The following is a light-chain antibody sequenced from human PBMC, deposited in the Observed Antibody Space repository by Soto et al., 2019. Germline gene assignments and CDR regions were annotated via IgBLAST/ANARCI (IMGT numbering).Light chain of an antibody. J-gene: IGLJ1*01. CDR1: SSDVGGYNY. CDR2: EAS. Sequence: QSALTQPASVSGSPGQSITISCTGTSSDVGGYNYVSWYQQHPGKAPKLIIFEASNRPSGVSNRFSGSKSGNTASLTISGLQADDEADYYCNSYTSSSTHYVFGTGTKLTVL. CDR3: NSYTSSSTHYV. V-gene: IGLV2-14*01.